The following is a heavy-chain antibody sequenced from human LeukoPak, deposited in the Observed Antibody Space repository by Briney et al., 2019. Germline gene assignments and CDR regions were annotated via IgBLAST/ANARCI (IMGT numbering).Heavy chain of an antibody. J-gene: IGHJ4*02. CDR1: GGSISSYY. V-gene: IGHV4-59*08. CDR2: IYYSGSN. Sequence: PSETLSLTCTVSGGSISSYYWSWIRQPPGKGLEWIGHIYYSGSNNYNPSLKSRVTISVDTSKTQFSLRLNSVTAADTAVYYCARGRIYYDSTGYLLWGQGTLVTVSS. CDR3: ARGRIYYDSTGYLL. D-gene: IGHD3-22*01.